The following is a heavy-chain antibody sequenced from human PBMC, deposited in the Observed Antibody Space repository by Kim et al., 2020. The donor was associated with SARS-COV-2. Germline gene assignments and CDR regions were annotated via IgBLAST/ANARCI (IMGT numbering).Heavy chain of an antibody. CDR1: GCTFSSYD. D-gene: IGHD2-15*01. CDR2: INPNIGAA. Sequence: SVKVSCKASGCTFSSYDIRWVRQAPGQGLEWMGGINPNIGAANYAQKFQGRVTITADASTSTAYMELSSLRSDDTAVYYCARGRLAATVIVPFAFWG. J-gene: IGHJ4*01. CDR3: ARGRLAATVIVPFAF. V-gene: IGHV1-69*13.